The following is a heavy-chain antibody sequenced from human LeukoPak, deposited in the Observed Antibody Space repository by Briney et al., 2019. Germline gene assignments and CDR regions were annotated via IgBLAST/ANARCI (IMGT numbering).Heavy chain of an antibody. CDR3: AREGDNIVVVVAATLLLDY. J-gene: IGHJ4*02. CDR1: GYTFTGYY. Sequence: ASVKVSCKASGYTFTGYYMHWVRQAPEQGLEWMGWTNPNSGGTNYAQKFQGRVTMTRDTSISTAYMELSRLRSDDTAVYYCAREGDNIVVVVAATLLLDYWGQGTLVTVSS. V-gene: IGHV1-2*02. D-gene: IGHD2-15*01. CDR2: TNPNSGGT.